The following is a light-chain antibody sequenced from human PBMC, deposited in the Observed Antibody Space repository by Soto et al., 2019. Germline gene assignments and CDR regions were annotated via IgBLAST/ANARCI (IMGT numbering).Light chain of an antibody. Sequence: IILTQPPATLSLSPGETATLSCGASQSVSSSYVAWYQHRPGLAPRLLIHDASSRATGIPDRFSGTKSGTDFTLTIRRLEPEDAAVYFCQQYGSSPITFGQGTRLEI. CDR3: QQYGSSPIT. CDR1: QSVSSSY. V-gene: IGKV3D-20*01. CDR2: DAS. J-gene: IGKJ5*01.